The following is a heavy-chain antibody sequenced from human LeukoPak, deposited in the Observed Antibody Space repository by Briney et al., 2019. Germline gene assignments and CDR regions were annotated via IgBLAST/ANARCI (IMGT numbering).Heavy chain of an antibody. J-gene: IGHJ4*02. Sequence: GRSPRLSCAASGFTFDDYAMHWVRQAPGKGLEWVSGISWNSGNIGYADSVKGRFTISRDNAKNSLYLQMNSLRGEDAALYYCAKAEGGWESLPSDYWGQGTLVTVSS. CDR1: GFTFDDYA. D-gene: IGHD1-26*01. V-gene: IGHV3-9*01. CDR3: AKAEGGWESLPSDY. CDR2: ISWNSGNI.